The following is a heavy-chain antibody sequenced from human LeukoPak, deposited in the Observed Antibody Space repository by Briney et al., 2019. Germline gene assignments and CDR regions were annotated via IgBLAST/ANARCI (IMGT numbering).Heavy chain of an antibody. D-gene: IGHD5-12*01. CDR1: GFTFDDYA. V-gene: IGHV3-9*01. J-gene: IGHJ4*02. Sequence: GGSLRLSCAASGFTFDDYAMHWVRQAPGKGLEWVPGISWNSGSIGYADSVKGRFTISRDNAKNSLYLQMNSLRAEDTALYYCAGGGYETFYNYWGQGTLVTVSS. CDR2: ISWNSGSI. CDR3: AGGGYETFYNY.